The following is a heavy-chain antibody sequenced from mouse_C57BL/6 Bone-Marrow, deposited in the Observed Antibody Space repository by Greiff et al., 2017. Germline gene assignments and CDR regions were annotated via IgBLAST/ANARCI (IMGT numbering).Heavy chain of an antibody. V-gene: IGHV1-5*01. Sequence: EVQLQQSGTVLARPGASVKMSCKTSGYTFTSYWMHWVKQRPGQGLEWIGAIYPGNSDTSYNQKFKGKAKLTAVTSASTAYMELSSLTNEDSAVYYGTRSGGYDGDYYAMDYWGQGTSVTVSS. D-gene: IGHD2-2*01. CDR3: TRSGGYDGDYYAMDY. J-gene: IGHJ4*01. CDR2: IYPGNSDT. CDR1: GYTFTSYW.